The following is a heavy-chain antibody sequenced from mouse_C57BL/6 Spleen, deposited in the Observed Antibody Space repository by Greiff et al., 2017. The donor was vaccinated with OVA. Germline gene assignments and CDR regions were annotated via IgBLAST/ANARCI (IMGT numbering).Heavy chain of an antibody. D-gene: IGHD1-1*01. CDR3: ARKGTTVVATPYFDY. J-gene: IGHJ2*01. V-gene: IGHV1-64*01. Sequence: QVQLQQPGAELVKPGASVKLSCKASGYTFTSYWMHWVKQRPGQGLEWIGMIHPNSGSTNYNEKFKSKATLTVDKSSSTAYMQLSSLTSEDSAVYYCARKGTTVVATPYFDYWGQGTTLTVSS. CDR2: IHPNSGST. CDR1: GYTFTSYW.